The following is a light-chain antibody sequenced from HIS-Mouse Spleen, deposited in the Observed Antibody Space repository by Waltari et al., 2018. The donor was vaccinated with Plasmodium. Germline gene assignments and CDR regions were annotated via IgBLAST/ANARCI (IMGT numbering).Light chain of an antibody. CDR1: QSVLYSSNNKNY. Sequence: DIVMTQSPDSLAVSLGERATINCKSSQSVLYSSNNKNYLAWYQQKPGQPPKLLIYWASTRESGFPDRVSGSGSGTDFTLTISSLQAEDVAVYYCQQYYSTPPYTFGQGTKLEIK. J-gene: IGKJ2*01. CDR2: WAS. V-gene: IGKV4-1*01. CDR3: QQYYSTPPYT.